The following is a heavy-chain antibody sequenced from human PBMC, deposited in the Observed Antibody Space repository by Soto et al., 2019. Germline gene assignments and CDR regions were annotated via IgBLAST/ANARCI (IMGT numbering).Heavy chain of an antibody. CDR3: AGAGGGMDV. D-gene: IGHD3-10*01. CDR2: ISHSGST. J-gene: IGHJ6*02. CDR1: GGSFSGYY. Sequence: SETLSLTCAVYGGSFSGYYWSWVRQPPGKGLEWVGEISHSGSTDYNPSLKSRVTISGKTSKNQFCLRPSFATAAVTAVYYWAGAGGGMDVWGQWTTVTVSS. V-gene: IGHV4-34*01.